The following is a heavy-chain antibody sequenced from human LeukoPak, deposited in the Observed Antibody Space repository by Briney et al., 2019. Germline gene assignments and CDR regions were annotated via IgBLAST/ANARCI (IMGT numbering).Heavy chain of an antibody. J-gene: IGHJ4*02. V-gene: IGHV3-23*01. D-gene: IGHD3-3*01. CDR1: GFTFSSYV. CDR3: AKEWLVAKYDFWSGYYEGYYFDY. CDR2: ISGSGGST. Sequence: PGGSLRLSRAASGFTFSSYVMSWVRQAPGKGLEWVSAISGSGGSTYYADSVKGRLTISRDNSKNTLYLQMNSLRAEDTAVYYCAKEWLVAKYDFWSGYYEGYYFDYWGQGTLVTVSS.